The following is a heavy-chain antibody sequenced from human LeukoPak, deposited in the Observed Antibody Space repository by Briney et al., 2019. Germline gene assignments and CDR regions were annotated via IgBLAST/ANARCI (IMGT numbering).Heavy chain of an antibody. CDR3: TTGTWIQLWLADY. V-gene: IGHV3-15*01. CDR1: GFSFSNYA. Sequence: PGGSLRLSCAASGFSFSNYAMSWVRQAPGKGLEWVGHIKGKTDGGTTDYAAPVQGRFTISRDDSKNTLFLQMNSLKTEDTAVYYCTTGTWIQLWLADYWGQGTLVTVSS. D-gene: IGHD5-18*01. CDR2: IKGKTDGGTT. J-gene: IGHJ4*02.